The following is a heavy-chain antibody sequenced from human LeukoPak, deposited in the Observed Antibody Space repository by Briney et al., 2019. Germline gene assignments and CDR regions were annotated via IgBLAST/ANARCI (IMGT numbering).Heavy chain of an antibody. CDR3: ARDLLGYNYHYMDV. J-gene: IGHJ6*03. Sequence: PGGSLRLSCAGSGFTFSSYAMHGVRQAPGKGLEYVSAISSNGGSTYYANSVKGRFTISRDNSKNTLYLQMGSLRAEDTAVYYCARDLLGYNYHYMDVWGKGTTVTVSS. D-gene: IGHD2-8*02. CDR1: GFTFSSYA. CDR2: ISSNGGST. V-gene: IGHV3-64*01.